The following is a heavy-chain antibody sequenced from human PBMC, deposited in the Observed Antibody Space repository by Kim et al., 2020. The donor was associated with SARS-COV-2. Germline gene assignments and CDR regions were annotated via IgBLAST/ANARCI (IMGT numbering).Heavy chain of an antibody. CDR3: AREGRIAVAGTFQH. D-gene: IGHD6-19*01. CDR1: GFTFSSYW. CDR2: IKQDGSEK. J-gene: IGHJ1*01. Sequence: GGSLRLSCAASGFTFSSYWMSWVRQAPGKGLEWVANIKQDGSEKYYVDSVKGRFTISRDNAKNSLYLQMNSLRAEDTAVYYCAREGRIAVAGTFQHWGQGTLVTVSS. V-gene: IGHV3-7*01.